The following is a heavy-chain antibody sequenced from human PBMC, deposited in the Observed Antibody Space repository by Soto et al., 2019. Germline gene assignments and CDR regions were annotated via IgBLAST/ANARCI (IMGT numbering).Heavy chain of an antibody. J-gene: IGHJ5*02. CDR3: ARHGRRETRGEGRQNWFDP. CDR1: GGSISSGGYY. Sequence: SETLSLTSTVSGGSISSGGYYWSWIRQHPGKGLEWIGYIYYSGSTYYNPSLKSRVTISVDTSKNQFSLKLSSVTAADTAVYYCARHGRRETRGEGRQNWFDPWGQGTLVTVSS. V-gene: IGHV4-31*03. CDR2: IYYSGST. D-gene: IGHD1-26*01.